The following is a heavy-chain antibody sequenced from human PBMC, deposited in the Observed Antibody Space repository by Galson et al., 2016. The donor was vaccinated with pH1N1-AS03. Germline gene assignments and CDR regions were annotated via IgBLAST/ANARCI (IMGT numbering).Heavy chain of an antibody. D-gene: IGHD1-26*01. V-gene: IGHV1-8*01. CDR2: VNADTGNP. CDR1: GYPFTTYD. J-gene: IGHJ4*02. Sequence: SVKVSCKASGYPFTTYDITWARQANGQGLEWMGFVNADTGNPGHSQMFQGRVTMTRDTSINTAYMELRSLRSEDTAVYYCARGPRGATYVDYWGQGTLVTVSS. CDR3: ARGPRGATYVDY.